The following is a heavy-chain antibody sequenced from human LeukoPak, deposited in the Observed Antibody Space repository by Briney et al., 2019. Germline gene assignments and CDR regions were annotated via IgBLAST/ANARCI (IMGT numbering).Heavy chain of an antibody. J-gene: IGHJ6*02. Sequence: QAGGSLRLSCAASGFTFSGSAMHWVRQASGKGLEWVGRIRSKANSYATAYAASVNGRFTISRDDSKNTAYLQMNSLKTEDTAVYYCTTHYSGSYPYWGQGTTVTVSS. V-gene: IGHV3-73*01. CDR3: TTHYSGSYPY. CDR2: IRSKANSYAT. CDR1: GFTFSGSA. D-gene: IGHD1-26*01.